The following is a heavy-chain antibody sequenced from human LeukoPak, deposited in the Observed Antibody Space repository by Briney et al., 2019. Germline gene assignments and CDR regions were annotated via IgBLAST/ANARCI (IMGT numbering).Heavy chain of an antibody. CDR3: ARGLVPAXIYXQX. CDR2: IYTSGST. Sequence: SQTLSLTCTVSGGSISSGSYYWSWIRQPAGKGLEWIGRIYTSGSTNYNPSLKSRATISVDTSNNQFSLKLSSVTAADTAVYYCARGLVPAXIYXQXXGQGXLVTV. CDR1: GGSISSGSYY. J-gene: IGHJ1*01. D-gene: IGHD2-2*01. V-gene: IGHV4-61*02.